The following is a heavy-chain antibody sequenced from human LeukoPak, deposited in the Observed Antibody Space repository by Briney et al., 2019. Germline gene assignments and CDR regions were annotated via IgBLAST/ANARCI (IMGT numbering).Heavy chain of an antibody. D-gene: IGHD2-15*01. Sequence: SVEVSCKASGYTFTGHYIHWVRQAPGQGLEWMGGIIPIFGTANYAQKFQGRVTITADKSTSTAYMELSSLRSEDTAVYYCARVWEYCSGGSCYSGMGFDPWGQGTLVTVSS. J-gene: IGHJ5*02. CDR2: IIPIFGTA. CDR1: GYTFTGHY. V-gene: IGHV1-69*06. CDR3: ARVWEYCSGGSCYSGMGFDP.